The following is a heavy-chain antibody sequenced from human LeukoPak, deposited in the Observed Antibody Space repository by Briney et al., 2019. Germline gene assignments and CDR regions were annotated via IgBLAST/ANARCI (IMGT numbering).Heavy chain of an antibody. CDR1: GYIFTSYG. V-gene: IGHV1-18*01. CDR3: ARHKDWNDVMGAFDI. D-gene: IGHD1-1*01. J-gene: IGHJ3*02. Sequence: EASVKVSCKASGYIFTSYGISWVRQAPGQGLEWMGWISAYNGNTNYAQKLQGRVTMTTDTSTSTAYMELRSLRSDDTAVYYCARHKDWNDVMGAFDIWGQGTMVTVSS. CDR2: ISAYNGNT.